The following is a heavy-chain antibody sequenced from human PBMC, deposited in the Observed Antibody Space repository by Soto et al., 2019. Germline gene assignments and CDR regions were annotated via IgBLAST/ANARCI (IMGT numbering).Heavy chain of an antibody. CDR1: GGSISSYY. D-gene: IGHD2-15*01. J-gene: IGHJ5*02. V-gene: IGHV4-59*01. CDR2: IYYSGST. Sequence: PSETLSLTCTVSGGSISSYYWSWIRQPPGKGLEWIGYIYYSGSTNYNPSLKSRVTISVDTSKNQFSLKLSSVTAADTAVYYCARSGVGYCSGGSCYSSDGWFDPWGQGTLVTVSS. CDR3: ARSGVGYCSGGSCYSSDGWFDP.